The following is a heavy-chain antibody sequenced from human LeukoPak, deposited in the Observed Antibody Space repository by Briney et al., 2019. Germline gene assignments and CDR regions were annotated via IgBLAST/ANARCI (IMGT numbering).Heavy chain of an antibody. CDR3: ARGGGPGNYPFDF. Sequence: ASVKVSCKASGYTFTTYYMHWVRQAPGQRLEWVGIINPRGGSPTYAQKFQGRVTMTRDTSTSTVYMELSSLKSDDTAVYYCARGGGPGNYPFDFWGQGTLVNVSS. CDR1: GYTFTTYY. D-gene: IGHD1-7*01. V-gene: IGHV1-46*01. J-gene: IGHJ4*02. CDR2: INPRGGSP.